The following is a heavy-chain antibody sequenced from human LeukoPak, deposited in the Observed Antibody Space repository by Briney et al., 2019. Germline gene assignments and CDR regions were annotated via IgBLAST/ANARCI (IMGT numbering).Heavy chain of an antibody. CDR3: AKDRDSGSYGPFDY. V-gene: IGHV3-23*01. Sequence: GGSLRLSCTASGFTFSTYGMHWVRQAPGKGLEWVSTISGSGGSTYYADSVKGRFTISRDNSKNTLYLQMNSLRAEDTAVYYCAKDRDSGSYGPFDYWGQGTLVTVSS. CDR1: GFTFSTYG. J-gene: IGHJ4*02. D-gene: IGHD1-26*01. CDR2: ISGSGGST.